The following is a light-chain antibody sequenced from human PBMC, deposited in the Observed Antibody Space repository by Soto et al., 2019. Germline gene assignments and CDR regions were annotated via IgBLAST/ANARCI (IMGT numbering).Light chain of an antibody. CDR1: SSDVGPYNY. J-gene: IGLJ1*01. CDR2: EIR. CDR3: SSYAGSNAHDV. V-gene: IGLV2-8*01. Sequence: QSAMTPPPSASGSPGQSSTIPCTGTSSDVGPYNYVSWYPQHPGTAPRLMIYEIRKRPSAVPELFSGSKSGNTSSLSVSGLQAEDEADYYYSSYAGSNAHDVFGTGTKVTVL.